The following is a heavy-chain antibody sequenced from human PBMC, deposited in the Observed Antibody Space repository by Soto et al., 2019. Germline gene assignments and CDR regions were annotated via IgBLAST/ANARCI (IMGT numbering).Heavy chain of an antibody. Sequence: GASLKLSCKSSGYPFTGYAIHWVRQAPGQRLEWMGWINAGNGNTKYSQKFQGRVTISRDTSASTAYMELSSLGSEDTAVYYCARAVAVPADFDYWGQGTLVTVSS. J-gene: IGHJ4*02. CDR2: INAGNGNT. V-gene: IGHV1-3*01. CDR1: GYPFTGYA. D-gene: IGHD6-19*01. CDR3: ARAVAVPADFDY.